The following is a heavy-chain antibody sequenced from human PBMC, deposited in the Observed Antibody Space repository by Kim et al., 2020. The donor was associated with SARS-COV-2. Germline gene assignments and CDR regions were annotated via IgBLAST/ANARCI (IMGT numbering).Heavy chain of an antibody. Sequence: GGSLRLSCAASGFTVSSNYMSWLRQAPGKGLEWLSVIYSGDKTYYVKSVKGRLTISRDNSKNTLYLQMSSLRVEDTAVYYCATNLAAAGVVWGQGTLVTV. V-gene: IGHV3-66*01. CDR3: ATNLAAAGVV. CDR1: GFTVSSNY. J-gene: IGHJ4*02. D-gene: IGHD6-13*01. CDR2: IYSGDKT.